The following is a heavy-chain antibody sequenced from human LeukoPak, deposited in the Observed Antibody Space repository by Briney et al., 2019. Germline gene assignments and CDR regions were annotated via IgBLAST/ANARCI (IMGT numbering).Heavy chain of an antibody. Sequence: SVKVSCKASGGTFSSYAISWVRQAPGQGLEWVGRIIPILGIANYAQKFQGRVTITADKSTRTAYMELSSLRSEDTAVYYCAREMGYSGYDYWGQGTLVTVSS. V-gene: IGHV1-69*04. CDR3: AREMGYSGYDY. J-gene: IGHJ4*02. D-gene: IGHD5-12*01. CDR2: IIPILGIA. CDR1: GGTFSSYA.